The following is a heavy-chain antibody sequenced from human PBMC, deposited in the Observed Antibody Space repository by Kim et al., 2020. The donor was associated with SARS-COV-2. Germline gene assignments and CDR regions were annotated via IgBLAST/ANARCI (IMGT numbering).Heavy chain of an antibody. Sequence: SETLSLTCTVSGGSISSSSYYWGWIRQPPGKGLEWIGSIYYSGSTYYNPSLKSRVTISVDTSKNQFPLKLSSVTAADTAVYYCAGDVGMTGYFLPDYWGQGTLVPVSS. CDR2: IYYSGST. V-gene: IGHV4-39*02. J-gene: IGHJ4*02. CDR3: AGDVGMTGYFLPDY. D-gene: IGHD3-9*01. CDR1: GGSISSSSYY.